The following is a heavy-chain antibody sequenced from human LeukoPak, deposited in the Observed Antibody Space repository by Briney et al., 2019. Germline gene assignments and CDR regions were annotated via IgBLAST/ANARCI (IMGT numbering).Heavy chain of an antibody. D-gene: IGHD1-7*01. CDR3: ARLLGTVTTYDY. J-gene: IGHJ4*02. Sequence: GGSLRLSCVASGFTFSSYWMSWVRQAPGKGLEWVANIKRDGSDKYYVDSVKGRFTISRDNAKNSLYLQMNSLRAEDTAVYYCARLLGTVTTYDYWGQGTLVTVSS. CDR2: IKRDGSDK. V-gene: IGHV3-7*03. CDR1: GFTFSSYW.